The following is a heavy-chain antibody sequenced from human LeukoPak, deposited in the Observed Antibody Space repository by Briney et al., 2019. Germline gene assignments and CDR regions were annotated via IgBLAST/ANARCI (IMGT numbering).Heavy chain of an antibody. Sequence: TGGSLRLSCAASGFTFSSYAMSWVRQAPGKGLEWVSAISGSGGSTYYADSVKGRFTISRDNSKNTLYLQMNSLRAEDTAVYYCVRGALYMYCFDYWGQGTLVTVSS. D-gene: IGHD2-8*02. CDR1: GFTFSSYA. J-gene: IGHJ4*02. V-gene: IGHV3-23*01. CDR3: VRGALYMYCFDY. CDR2: ISGSGGST.